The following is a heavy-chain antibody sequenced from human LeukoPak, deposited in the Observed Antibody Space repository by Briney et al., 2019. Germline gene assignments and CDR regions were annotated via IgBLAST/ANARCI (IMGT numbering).Heavy chain of an antibody. Sequence: GGSLRLSCAASGFTFTSYSMNWVRQAPGKGLEWVSTTSGGGGSTYYADSVKGRFTISRDNSKNTLYLQVNSLRAEDTAVYYCATRGPITYYYDSSGYYWFDPWGQGTLVTVSS. V-gene: IGHV3-23*01. CDR2: TSGGGGST. D-gene: IGHD3-22*01. CDR3: ATRGPITYYYDSSGYYWFDP. J-gene: IGHJ5*02. CDR1: GFTFTSYS.